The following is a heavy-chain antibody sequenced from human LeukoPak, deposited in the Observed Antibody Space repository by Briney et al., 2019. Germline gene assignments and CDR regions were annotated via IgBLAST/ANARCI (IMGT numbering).Heavy chain of an antibody. CDR1: GGSISNYW. V-gene: IGHV4-59*01. Sequence: SETLSLTCTVSGGSISNYWWSWIRQPPGKGLEWIGYVFDSGGTNYNPSLKSRVTISVATSKKQFSLKLSSVTAADTAVYYCARGYSSRGNYFDYWGQGTLVTVSS. CDR3: ARGYSSRGNYFDY. J-gene: IGHJ4*02. D-gene: IGHD6-13*01. CDR2: VFDSGGT.